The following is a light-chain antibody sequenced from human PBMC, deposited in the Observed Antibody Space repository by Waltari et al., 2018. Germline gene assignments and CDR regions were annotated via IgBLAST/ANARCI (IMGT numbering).Light chain of an antibody. V-gene: IGLV2-23*02. Sequence: QSALTQPASVSGSPGQSITISCTGTSSDFGTYNLVSWYPHHPGKVPSVLIYEVTKRPSGVSNRFSGSKSGYTASLTISGLQAEDEADYYCCSYAGDALWVFGGGTKLTVL. CDR3: CSYAGDALWV. CDR1: SSDFGTYNL. J-gene: IGLJ3*02. CDR2: EVT.